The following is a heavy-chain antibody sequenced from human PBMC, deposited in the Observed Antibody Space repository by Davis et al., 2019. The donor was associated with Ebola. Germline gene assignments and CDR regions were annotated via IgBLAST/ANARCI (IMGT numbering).Heavy chain of an antibody. CDR2: INPHNGNT. D-gene: IGHD1-1*01. J-gene: IGHJ4*02. CDR3: ARAQFPTTSDH. Sequence: AASVKVSCKASGYTFTGYYMHWVRQAPGQGLEWMGWINPHNGNTNYAQNVQGRVIMTSDTATTTAYMEVGSLRYDDTAVYYCARAQFPTTSDHWGQGTLVTVSS. CDR1: GYTFTGYY. V-gene: IGHV1-18*04.